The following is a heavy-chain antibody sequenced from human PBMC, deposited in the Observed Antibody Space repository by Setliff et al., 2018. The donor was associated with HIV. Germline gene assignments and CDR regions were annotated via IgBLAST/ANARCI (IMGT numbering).Heavy chain of an antibody. V-gene: IGHV4-34*01. Sequence: SETLSLTCTVSGASISGSYWIWIRQSPGKGLEWIGEIDHGGSPTYNPSFKSRVSISLDTANKQFSLTLNSLTAADSALYFCAGGFPKYNFRLFDSWGQGTLVTVSS. CDR2: IDHGGSP. CDR3: AGGFPKYNFRLFDS. D-gene: IGHD1-1*01. CDR1: GASISGSY. J-gene: IGHJ5*01.